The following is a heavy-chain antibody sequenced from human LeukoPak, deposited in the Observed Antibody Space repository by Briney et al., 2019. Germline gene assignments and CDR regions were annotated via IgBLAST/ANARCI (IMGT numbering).Heavy chain of an antibody. Sequence: GGSLRLSCAASGFTFSTYNMNWVRQAPGKGLEWVSYISSSSSTIYYADSVKGRFTISRDNSKNTLYLQMNSLRAEDTAVYYCARVKVRGVMLWFDPWGQGALVTVSS. V-gene: IGHV3-48*01. J-gene: IGHJ5*02. CDR3: ARVKVRGVMLWFDP. D-gene: IGHD3-10*01. CDR2: ISSSSSTI. CDR1: GFTFSTYN.